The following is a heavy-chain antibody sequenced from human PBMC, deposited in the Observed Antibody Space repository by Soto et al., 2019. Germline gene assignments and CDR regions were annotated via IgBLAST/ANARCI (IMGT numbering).Heavy chain of an antibody. Sequence: QVQLVQSGGEVKKPGASVKVSCKASGYIFSNYGVNWVRQAPGQGLEWMGWINGYNGNTNYAQRVQSRVTMTTDTSTTTAFMELRSLTSDGTAVYYFATGRSPVAFDHWGEVTRVTVSP. D-gene: IGHD3-10*01. CDR3: ATGRSPVAFDH. V-gene: IGHV1-18*01. CDR1: GYIFSNYG. CDR2: INGYNGNT. J-gene: IGHJ4*02.